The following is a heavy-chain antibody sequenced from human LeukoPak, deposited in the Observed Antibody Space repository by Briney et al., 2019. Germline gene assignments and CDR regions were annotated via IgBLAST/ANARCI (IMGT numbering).Heavy chain of an antibody. CDR2: IYTSGST. D-gene: IGHD3-10*01. J-gene: IGHJ4*02. CDR3: ASDLRWFGYYFDY. CDR1: GGSLSDYY. V-gene: IGHV4-4*07. Sequence: SETLSLTCTVSGGSLSDYYWTWVRQPPGKGLEWIGRIYTSGSTNYNPSLESRVTISVDTSKNQFSLKLVSVTAADTAVYYCASDLRWFGYYFDYWGQGTLVTVSS.